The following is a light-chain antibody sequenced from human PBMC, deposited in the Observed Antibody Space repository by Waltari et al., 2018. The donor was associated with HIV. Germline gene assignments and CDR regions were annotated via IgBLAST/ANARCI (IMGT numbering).Light chain of an antibody. V-gene: IGKV3-20*01. J-gene: IGKJ5*01. CDR2: GAS. Sequence: ETVLTQSPGTLSLSPGERATLSCRASQSIISNYVAWYQQKPCQAPRLLIYGASKRATGIPDRFRGSGSGTDFTLTISRLEPEDFAVYYCQQYGSSPIAFGQGTRLEIK. CDR1: QSIISNY. CDR3: QQYGSSPIA.